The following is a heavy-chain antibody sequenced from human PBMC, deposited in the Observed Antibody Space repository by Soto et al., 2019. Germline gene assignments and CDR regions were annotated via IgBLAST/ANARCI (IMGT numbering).Heavy chain of an antibody. J-gene: IGHJ6*02. CDR2: IWYDGSNK. D-gene: IGHD3-10*01. Sequence: LSFETSGFTISRYGVRWGSKDTGKGLEWVAVIWYDGSNKYYADSVKGRFTISRDNSKNTLYLQMNSLRAEDTAVYYCARAGGITMALYYYYGMDVWGQATSV. V-gene: IGHV3-33*01. CDR3: ARAGGITMALYYYYGMDV. CDR1: GFTISRYG.